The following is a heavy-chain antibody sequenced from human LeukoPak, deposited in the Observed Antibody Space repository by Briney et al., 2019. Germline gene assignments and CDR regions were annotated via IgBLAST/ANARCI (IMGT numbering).Heavy chain of an antibody. V-gene: IGHV4-34*01. CDR2: INHSGST. J-gene: IGHJ4*02. CDR3: ARHAHTAMVN. Sequence: SETLSLTCAVYGGSFSGYYWSWIRQPPGKGLEWIGEINHSGSTNYNPSLKSRVTISVDTSKNQFSLKLSPVTAADTAVYYCARHAHTAMVNWGQGTLVTVSS. CDR1: GGSFSGYY. D-gene: IGHD5-18*01.